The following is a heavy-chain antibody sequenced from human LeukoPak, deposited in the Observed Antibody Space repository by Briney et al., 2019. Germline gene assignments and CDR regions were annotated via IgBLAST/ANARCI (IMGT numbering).Heavy chain of an antibody. V-gene: IGHV3-48*03. J-gene: IGHJ4*02. Sequence: GGSLRHSCAASGFTFSSYEMNWVRQAPGKGREWVSYISTSCSHIYYADSVKGRFTISRDNAKNSLYLQMNSLRVEDTAFYYCARDLVQLWSKDYWGQGTLVTVSS. D-gene: IGHD5-18*01. CDR1: GFTFSSYE. CDR2: ISTSCSHI. CDR3: ARDLVQLWSKDY.